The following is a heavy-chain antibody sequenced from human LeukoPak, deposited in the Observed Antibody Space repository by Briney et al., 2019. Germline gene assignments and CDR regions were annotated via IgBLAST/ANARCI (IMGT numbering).Heavy chain of an antibody. CDR3: ARIAAAGNRRLNY. V-gene: IGHV1-8*01. CDR1: GYTFTSYD. CDR2: MNPNSGNT. J-gene: IGHJ4*02. D-gene: IGHD6-13*01. Sequence: SVKVSCKASGYTFTSYDINWVRQATGQGLEWMGWMNPNSGNTGYAQKFQGRITKTRNTSISTAYMELSSLTSEDTAVYYCARIAAAGNRRLNYWGQGTLVTVSS.